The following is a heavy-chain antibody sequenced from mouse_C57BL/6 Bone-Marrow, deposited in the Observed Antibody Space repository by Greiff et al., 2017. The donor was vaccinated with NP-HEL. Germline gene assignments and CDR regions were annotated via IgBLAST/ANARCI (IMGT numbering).Heavy chain of an antibody. V-gene: IGHV1-18*01. CDR2: INPNNGGT. Sequence: DVQLQQSGPELVKPGASVKIPCKASGYTFTDYNMDWVKQSHGQSLEWIGDINPNNGGTIYNQKFKGKATLTVDKSSSTAYMELRSLTSEDTAVYYCARLASGYDAMDYWGQGTSVTVSS. CDR1: GYTFTDYN. D-gene: IGHD3-2*02. CDR3: ARLASGYDAMDY. J-gene: IGHJ4*01.